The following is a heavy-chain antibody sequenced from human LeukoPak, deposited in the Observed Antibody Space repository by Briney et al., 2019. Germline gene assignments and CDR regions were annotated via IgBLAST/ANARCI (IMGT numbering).Heavy chain of an antibody. V-gene: IGHV3-33*01. CDR2: IWYDGSNK. Sequence: GGSLRLSCAASGFTFSSYGMHWVRQAPGKGLEWVAVIWYDGSNKYYADSVKGRFTISRDNSKNTLYLQMNSLRAEDTAVYYCARDLAGDGYKDYWGQGTLVTVSS. CDR1: GFTFSSYG. CDR3: ARDLAGDGYKDY. D-gene: IGHD5-24*01. J-gene: IGHJ4*02.